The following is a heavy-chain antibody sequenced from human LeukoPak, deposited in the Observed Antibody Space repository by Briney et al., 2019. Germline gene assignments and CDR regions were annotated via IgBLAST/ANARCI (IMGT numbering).Heavy chain of an antibody. Sequence: GGSLRLSCAASGFTFSSYWMHWVRQAPGKGLVWVSRINSDGSIRNYVDSVKGRFTISRDNSKKTLYLQMNSLRAEDTAVYYCCSRYSSGRGFDSWGQGALVTVSS. J-gene: IGHJ4*02. D-gene: IGHD2-8*02. V-gene: IGHV3-74*01. CDR1: GFTFSSYW. CDR2: INSDGSIR. CDR3: CSRYSSGRGFDS.